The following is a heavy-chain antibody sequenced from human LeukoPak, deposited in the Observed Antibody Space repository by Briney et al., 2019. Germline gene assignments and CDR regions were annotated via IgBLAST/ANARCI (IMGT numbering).Heavy chain of an antibody. CDR2: IHYSGST. V-gene: IGHV4-59*08. D-gene: IGHD4-11*01. J-gene: IGHJ5*02. Sequence: SETLSLTCTVSGGSISSYYWSWIRQPPGKGLKWIGYIHYSGSTNYNPSLKSRVTISVDTSKNQFSLKLSSVTAADTAVYYCARYDYSTSRLPNNWFDPWGQGTLVTVSS. CDR3: ARYDYSTSRLPNNWFDP. CDR1: GGSISSYY.